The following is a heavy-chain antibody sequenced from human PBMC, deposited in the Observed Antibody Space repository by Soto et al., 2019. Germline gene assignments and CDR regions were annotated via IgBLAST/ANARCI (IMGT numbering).Heavy chain of an antibody. CDR1: GGSISSSNW. CDR2: IYHSGST. Sequence: QVQLQESGPGLVKPSGTLSLTCAVSGGSISSSNWWSWVRQPPGKGLEWIGEIYHSGSTNYNPSRTSLVTISVDKSKNQFSLKLSSVTVADPAVYSCARDWPYSGSGSYYGLDVWGPVTTVTVSS. J-gene: IGHJ6*02. V-gene: IGHV4-4*02. CDR3: ARDWPYSGSGSYYGLDV. D-gene: IGHD3-10*01.